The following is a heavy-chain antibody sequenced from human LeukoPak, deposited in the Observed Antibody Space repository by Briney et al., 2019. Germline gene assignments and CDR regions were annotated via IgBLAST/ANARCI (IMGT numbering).Heavy chain of an antibody. CDR2: IYFRGSI. J-gene: IGHJ4*02. V-gene: IGHV4-39*07. D-gene: IGHD2-2*02. CDR1: GVSISSSNYF. CDR3: AREYRYCSSTSCYTWDY. Sequence: SENLSLTCTVSGVSISSSNYFWGWIRHSPGKGLEWIGSIYFRGSISSSPSLKSRVTISIDASKNQFSLKLTSVTAADTAVYYCAREYRYCSSTSCYTWDYWGQGTLVAV.